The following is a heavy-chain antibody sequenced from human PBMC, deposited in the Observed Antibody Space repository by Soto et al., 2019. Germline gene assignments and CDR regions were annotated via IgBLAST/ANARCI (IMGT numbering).Heavy chain of an antibody. CDR2: IWYDGSNK. Sequence: GGSLRLSCAASGFTFSSYGMHWVRQAPGKGLEWVAVIWYDGSNKYYADSVKGRFTISRDNSKNTLYLQMNSLRAEDTAVYYCARAPPALGGSCLDYWGQGTLVTVSS. D-gene: IGHD2-15*01. J-gene: IGHJ4*02. CDR3: ARAPPALGGSCLDY. V-gene: IGHV3-33*01. CDR1: GFTFSSYG.